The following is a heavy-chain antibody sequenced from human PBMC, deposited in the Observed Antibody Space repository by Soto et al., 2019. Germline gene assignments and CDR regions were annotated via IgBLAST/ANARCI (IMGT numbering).Heavy chain of an antibody. CDR3: PRVGHINWFDP. Sequence: SETLSLTCTVSGGSIRSGYYYHSWIRQPPGKGLEWIGYIYYSGSAYYNPSLKSRVTISVDTSKNQFSLKLSSVTAADTAVYYCPRVGHINWFDPWGQGTLVTVS. CDR2: IYYSGSA. V-gene: IGHV4-30-4*01. D-gene: IGHD2-21*01. CDR1: GGSIRSGYYY. J-gene: IGHJ5*02.